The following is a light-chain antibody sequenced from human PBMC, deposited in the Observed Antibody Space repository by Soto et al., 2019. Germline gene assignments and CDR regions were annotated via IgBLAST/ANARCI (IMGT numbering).Light chain of an antibody. CDR1: SSDVGSDKL. J-gene: IGLJ2*01. Sequence: QSALTQPASVSGSPGQSMTISCTGTSSDVGSDKLVSWYQQHPGKVPKLIIYEGTERPSGVSNRFSGSESGDTASLTISGLQSEDEADYYCSSYAARHVVFGGGTKLTVL. V-gene: IGLV2-23*01. CDR2: EGT. CDR3: SSYAARHVV.